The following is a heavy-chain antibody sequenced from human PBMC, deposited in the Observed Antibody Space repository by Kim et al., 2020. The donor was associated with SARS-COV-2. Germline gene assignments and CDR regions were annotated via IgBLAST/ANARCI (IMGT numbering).Heavy chain of an antibody. Sequence: SVKVSCKASGGTFSSYTITWVRQAPGQGLEWVGRIIPILPIPNYAQKFQGRVTITADKSTPTAYMELSSLRSEDTAVYYYARALGGYLRNWGQGTLVTV. J-gene: IGHJ4*02. CDR3: ARALGGYLRN. V-gene: IGHV1-69*02. CDR1: GGTFSSYT. CDR2: IIPILPIP. D-gene: IGHD5-12*01.